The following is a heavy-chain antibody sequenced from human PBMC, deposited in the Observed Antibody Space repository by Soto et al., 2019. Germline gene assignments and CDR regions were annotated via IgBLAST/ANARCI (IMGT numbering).Heavy chain of an antibody. D-gene: IGHD1-26*01. CDR1: GDSVSSNSAA. CDR2: TYYRSKWYN. J-gene: IGHJ6*02. Sequence: SQTLSLTCAISGDSVSSNSAAWNWIRQSPSRGLEWLGRTYYRSKWYNDYAVSVKSRITINPDTSKNQFSLQLNSVTPEDTAVYYCARVHLVLTGPSDYYYGTDVWGQGTTVTVSS. V-gene: IGHV6-1*01. CDR3: ARVHLVLTGPSDYYYGTDV.